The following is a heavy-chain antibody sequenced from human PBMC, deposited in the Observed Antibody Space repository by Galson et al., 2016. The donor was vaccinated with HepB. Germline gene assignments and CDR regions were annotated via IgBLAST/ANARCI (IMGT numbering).Heavy chain of an antibody. V-gene: IGHV5-51*01. D-gene: IGHD1-26*01. CDR3: ARHKGGTLSGSSYYFDY. Sequence: QSGAEVKKPGESLQISCKGSGYSFSTYWIGWVRQMPGKGLEWMGVIYPGDSETRYSPSFKGQVIISVDKSISTAYLQWSSLKASDTAMYYCARHKGGTLSGSSYYFDYWGQGTLVTVSS. CDR2: IYPGDSET. J-gene: IGHJ4*02. CDR1: GYSFSTYW.